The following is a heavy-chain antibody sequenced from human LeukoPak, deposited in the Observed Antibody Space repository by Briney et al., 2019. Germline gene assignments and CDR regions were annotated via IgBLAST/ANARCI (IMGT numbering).Heavy chain of an antibody. CDR1: GGSISSYY. Sequence: PSETLSLTCTVSGGSISSYYWSWIRQPPGKGLEWIGYIYYSGSTNYNPSLKSRVTISVDTSKNQFSLKLSSVTAADTAVYYCARHESRDYYDSSGLYYYYYYMDVWGKGTTVTVSS. V-gene: IGHV4-59*08. CDR2: IYYSGST. J-gene: IGHJ6*03. D-gene: IGHD3-22*01. CDR3: ARHESRDYYDSSGLYYYYYYMDV.